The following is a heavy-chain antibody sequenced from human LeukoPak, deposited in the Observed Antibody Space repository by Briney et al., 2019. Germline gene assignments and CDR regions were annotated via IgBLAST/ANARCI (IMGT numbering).Heavy chain of an antibody. V-gene: IGHV4-34*01. D-gene: IGHD6-13*01. J-gene: IGHJ4*02. CDR3: ARGRRAAAFPPYYFDY. CDR1: GGSFSGYY. CDR2: INHSGST. Sequence: SETLSLTCAVYGGSFSGYYWGWICQPPGKGLEWIGEINHSGSTNYSPSLKSRVTISVDTSKNQFSLKLSSVTAADTAVYYCARGRRAAAFPPYYFDYWGQGTLVTVSS.